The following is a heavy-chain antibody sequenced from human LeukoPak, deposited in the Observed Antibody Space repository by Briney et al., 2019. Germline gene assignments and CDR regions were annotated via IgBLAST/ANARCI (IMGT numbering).Heavy chain of an antibody. CDR3: AKDKLMIVVANYPYYFDS. D-gene: IGHD3-22*01. V-gene: IGHV3-23*01. CDR1: GFTFRSYA. Sequence: GGSLRLSCAASGFTFRSYAMSWARQAPGKGLEWVSAISGSGGLTYYADSVKGRFTVSRDNSKNTLYLQMNSLRAEDTAVYYCAKDKLMIVVANYPYYFDSWGQGTLVTVSS. CDR2: ISGSGGLT. J-gene: IGHJ4*02.